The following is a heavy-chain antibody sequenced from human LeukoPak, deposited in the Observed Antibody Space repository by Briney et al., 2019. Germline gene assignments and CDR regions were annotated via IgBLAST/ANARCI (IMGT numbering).Heavy chain of an antibody. CDR2: INRNGGNT. CDR1: GFTFDDYG. Sequence: PGGSLRLSCAASGFTFDDYGMSWVRQAPGKGLEWVSNINRNGGNTAYADSVKGRFTISRGNAKNSLYLQMNSLRAEDTALYYCARDHGAIALTNYLDYWGQGTLVTVSS. J-gene: IGHJ4*02. D-gene: IGHD1-1*01. CDR3: ARDHGAIALTNYLDY. V-gene: IGHV3-20*04.